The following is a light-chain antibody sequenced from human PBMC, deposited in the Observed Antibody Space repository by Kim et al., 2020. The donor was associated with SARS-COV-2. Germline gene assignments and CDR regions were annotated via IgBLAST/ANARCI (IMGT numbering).Light chain of an antibody. CDR1: TGAVTSGHY. Sequence: PGGTVTLTCGPSTGAVTSGHYPYWFQQKSGQAPRTLIYDANRKHPWTPVRFSGSLLGGKAAMTLSGAQPEDEAEYYCLLSYNGARVFGGGTQLTVL. J-gene: IGLJ2*01. CDR2: DAN. CDR3: LLSYNGARV. V-gene: IGLV7-46*01.